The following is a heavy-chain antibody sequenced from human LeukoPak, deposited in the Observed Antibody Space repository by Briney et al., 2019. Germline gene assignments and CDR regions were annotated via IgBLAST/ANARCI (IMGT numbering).Heavy chain of an antibody. J-gene: IGHJ3*02. V-gene: IGHV3-23*01. Sequence: QPGGSLRLSCAASGFTFSSYAMSWVRQAPGKGLEWVSAISGSGGSTYYADSVKGRFTISRDNSKNTLYLQVNSLRAEDTAVYYCAKDHEVFRIHQSAFDIWGQGTMVTVSS. D-gene: IGHD5-18*01. CDR3: AKDHEVFRIHQSAFDI. CDR1: GFTFSSYA. CDR2: ISGSGGST.